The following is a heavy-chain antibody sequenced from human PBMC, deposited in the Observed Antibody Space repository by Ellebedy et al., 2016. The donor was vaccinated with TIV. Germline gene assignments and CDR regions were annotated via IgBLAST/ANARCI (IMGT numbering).Heavy chain of an antibody. CDR1: GFTVSSNS. Sequence: GESLKISCAVSGFTVSSNSMTWVRQAPGKGLEWVSAVGGGDDRTFYADAVKGRFTISRDNSKNTVTLQMQSLRAEDTALYYCAKGHTASFFYLFDSWGQGTLVTVSS. CDR3: AKGHTASFFYLFDS. V-gene: IGHV3-23*01. J-gene: IGHJ5*01. CDR2: VGGGDDRT. D-gene: IGHD2-2*01.